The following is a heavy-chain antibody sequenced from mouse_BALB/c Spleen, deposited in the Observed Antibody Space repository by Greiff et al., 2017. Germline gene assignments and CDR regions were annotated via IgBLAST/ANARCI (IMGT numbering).Heavy chain of an antibody. CDR3: ARESIYYGNHFDY. D-gene: IGHD2-1*01. J-gene: IGHJ2*01. Sequence: EVMLVESGGGLVKPGGSLKLSCAASGFTFSSYAMSWVRQSPEKRLEWVAEISSGGSYTYYPDTVTGRFTISRDNAKNTLYLEMSSLRSEDTAMYYCARESIYYGNHFDYWGQGTTLTVSS. CDR1: GFTFSSYA. V-gene: IGHV5-9-4*01. CDR2: ISSGGSYT.